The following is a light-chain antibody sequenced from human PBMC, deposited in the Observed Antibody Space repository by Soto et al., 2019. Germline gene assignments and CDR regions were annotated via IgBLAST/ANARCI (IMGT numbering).Light chain of an antibody. CDR1: QSVSSSQ. CDR2: AAS. J-gene: IGKJ2*01. V-gene: IGKV3-20*01. CDR3: QQYATSPHT. Sequence: EIVLTQSPVTLSLSPGESATLSCRASQSVSSSQVAWYQQKPGQAPRLLIYAASSRATGIPDRFSGVGSETAFTLTINRLEPEDFAVYYCQQYATSPHTFGQGTKLEIK.